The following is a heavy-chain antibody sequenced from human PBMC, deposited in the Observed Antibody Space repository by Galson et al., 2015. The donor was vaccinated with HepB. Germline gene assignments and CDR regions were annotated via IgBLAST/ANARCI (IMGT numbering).Heavy chain of an antibody. CDR3: ARGTKEDAFDI. V-gene: IGHV3-30*04. D-gene: IGHD2-2*01. CDR2: ISYDGSNK. CDR1: GFTFSSYA. Sequence: SLRLSCAASGFTFSSYAMHWVRQAPGKGLEWVAVISYDGSNKYYADSVQGRFTISRDNSKNTLYLQMNSLRAEDTAVYYCARGTKEDAFDILGQGTMVT. J-gene: IGHJ3*02.